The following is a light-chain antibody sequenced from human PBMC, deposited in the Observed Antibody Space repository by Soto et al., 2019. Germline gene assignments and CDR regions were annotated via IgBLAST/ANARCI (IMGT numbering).Light chain of an antibody. CDR3: QQYNNWPPWT. V-gene: IGKV3-15*01. Sequence: EIVMTQSPATLSVSPGERATLSCRASQSVSSNLAWYQQKPGQAPRLLIYGASTRATGIPARFSGSRSGTEFTLTISSLQSEDFAVYYCQQYNNWPPWTFGPATKVDIK. CDR1: QSVSSN. CDR2: GAS. J-gene: IGKJ3*01.